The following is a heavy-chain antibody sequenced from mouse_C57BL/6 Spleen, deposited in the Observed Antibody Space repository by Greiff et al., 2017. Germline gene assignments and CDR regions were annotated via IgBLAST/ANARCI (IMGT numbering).Heavy chain of an antibody. Sequence: EVKLEESGPGLVKPSQSLSLTCSVTGYSITSGYYWNWIRQFPGNKLEWMGYISYDGSNNYNPSLKNRISITRDTSKNQFFLKLNSVTTEDTATYYCARGDYVHYFDYWGQGTTLTVSS. J-gene: IGHJ2*01. CDR2: ISYDGSN. CDR3: ARGDYVHYFDY. V-gene: IGHV3-6*01. D-gene: IGHD2-4*01. CDR1: GYSITSGYY.